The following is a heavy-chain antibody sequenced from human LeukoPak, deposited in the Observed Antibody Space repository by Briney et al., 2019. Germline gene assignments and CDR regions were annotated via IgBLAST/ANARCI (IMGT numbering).Heavy chain of an antibody. CDR1: GGSFSGYY. Sequence: PSETLSLTCAVYGGSFSGYYWSWIRQPPGKGLEWIGEINHSGSTNYNPSLKSRVTISVDTSKNQFSLKLRSVTAADTAVYYRARALARLSWFDPWGQGTLVTVSS. CDR3: ARALARLSWFDP. V-gene: IGHV4-34*01. D-gene: IGHD6-6*01. J-gene: IGHJ5*02. CDR2: INHSGST.